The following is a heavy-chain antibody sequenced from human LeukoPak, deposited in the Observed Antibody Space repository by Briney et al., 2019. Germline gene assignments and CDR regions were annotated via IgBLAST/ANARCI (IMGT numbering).Heavy chain of an antibody. J-gene: IGHJ6*02. Sequence: PGGSLRLSCAASGFTFSSYSMNWVRQAPGKGLEWVSSISSSSSYIYYADSVKGRFTISRDNAKDSLYLQMNSLRAEDTAVYYCARFLYSGSYKGYGMDVWGQGTTVTVSS. CDR1: GFTFSSYS. D-gene: IGHD1-26*01. CDR3: ARFLYSGSYKGYGMDV. V-gene: IGHV3-21*01. CDR2: ISSSSSYI.